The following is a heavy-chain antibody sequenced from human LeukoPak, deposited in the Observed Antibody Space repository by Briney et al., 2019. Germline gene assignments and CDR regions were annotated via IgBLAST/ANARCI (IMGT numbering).Heavy chain of an antibody. CDR1: GYTFTGYY. V-gene: IGHV1-2*02. CDR3: ARPLGPGAYFDY. D-gene: IGHD1-26*01. Sequence: ASVKVSCKASGYTFTGYYMHWVRQAPGQGLEWMGWINPNSGGTNYAQKFQGRVTMTRDTSISTAYMELSRLRSDDTAVYYCARPLGPGAYFDYWGQGTLVTVSS. J-gene: IGHJ4*02. CDR2: INPNSGGT.